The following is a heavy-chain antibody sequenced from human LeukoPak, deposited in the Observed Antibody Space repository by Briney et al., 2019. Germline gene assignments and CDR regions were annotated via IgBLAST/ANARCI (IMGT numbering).Heavy chain of an antibody. D-gene: IGHD6-13*01. V-gene: IGHV4-34*01. Sequence: SETLSLTCAVYGGSFGGYYWSWIRQPPGKGLEWIGEINHSGSTNYNPSLKSRVTISVDTSKNQFSLKLSSVTAADTAVYYCARRGYSSSWYGSYYFDYWGQGTLVTVSS. J-gene: IGHJ4*02. CDR3: ARRGYSSSWYGSYYFDY. CDR1: GGSFGGYY. CDR2: INHSGST.